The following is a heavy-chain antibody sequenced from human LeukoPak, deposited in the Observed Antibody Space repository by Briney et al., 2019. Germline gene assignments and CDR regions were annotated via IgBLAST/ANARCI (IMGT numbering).Heavy chain of an antibody. CDR2: ISTGTYI. CDR3: AKDLYSSSQTIDY. J-gene: IGHJ4*02. V-gene: IGHV3-48*03. Sequence: GGSLRLSCVASGFTFSRFELNWVRQAPGKGLEWVSHISTGTYIAYADSVKGRFTISRDNSKNTLYLQMNSLRAEDTAVYYCAKDLYSSSQTIDYWGQGTLVTVSS. CDR1: GFTFSRFE. D-gene: IGHD6-13*01.